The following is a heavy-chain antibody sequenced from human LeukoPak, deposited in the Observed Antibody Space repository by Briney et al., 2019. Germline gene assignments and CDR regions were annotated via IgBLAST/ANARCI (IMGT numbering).Heavy chain of an antibody. CDR2: LSDSGVYT. Sequence: GGSLRLSCAASGFTFSSYGMSWVRQAPGKGLEWVSILSDSGVYTYYADSVKGRFTISRGNSNNMLYLQMNSLRAEDTAVYYCAKKAHYDAYAKYFDYWGQGTLVTVSS. V-gene: IGHV3-23*01. CDR3: AKKAHYDAYAKYFDY. CDR1: GFTFSSYG. J-gene: IGHJ4*02. D-gene: IGHD4-17*01.